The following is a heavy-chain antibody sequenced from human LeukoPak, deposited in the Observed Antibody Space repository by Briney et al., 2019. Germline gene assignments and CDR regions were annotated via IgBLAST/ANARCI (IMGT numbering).Heavy chain of an antibody. Sequence: GGSLRLSCAASGFTFHSHSMNWVRQAPGKGLEWVSSISMTSSYIYYADSVKGRFTISRDNAMNTLYLQMDSLGAEDTAVYYCARVGQGEWFFDLWGRGTLVTVSS. CDR2: ISMTSSYI. D-gene: IGHD1-26*01. J-gene: IGHJ2*01. V-gene: IGHV3-21*01. CDR3: ARVGQGEWFFDL. CDR1: GFTFHSHS.